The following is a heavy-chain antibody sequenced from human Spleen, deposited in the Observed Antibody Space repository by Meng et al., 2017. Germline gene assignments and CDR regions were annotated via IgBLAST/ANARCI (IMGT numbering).Heavy chain of an antibody. Sequence: GESLKISCAASGFTFRNYWMHWVRQAPGKGLVWVSRISSDGSSTTYADSVKGRFTISRDNAKNTLYLQMNSLRAEDTAVYYCARVGSRRETEYFQYWGQGTLVTV. CDR1: GFTFRNYW. J-gene: IGHJ1*01. CDR3: ARVGSRRETEYFQY. D-gene: IGHD1-26*01. V-gene: IGHV3-74*01. CDR2: ISSDGSST.